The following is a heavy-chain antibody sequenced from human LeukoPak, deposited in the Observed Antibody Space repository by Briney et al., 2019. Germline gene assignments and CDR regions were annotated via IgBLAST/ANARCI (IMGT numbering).Heavy chain of an antibody. CDR3: ARRYCSGGSCYDAFDI. Sequence: PGGSLRLSCAASGFTVSSNYMSWVRQAPGKGLEWVSIMYSGGSTYYGGSVKGRFTISRDNSKNTLYLQMNSLRVEDSAVYYCARRYCSGGSCYDAFDIWGQGTMVTVSS. D-gene: IGHD2-15*01. CDR1: GFTVSSNY. J-gene: IGHJ3*02. V-gene: IGHV3-66*01. CDR2: MYSGGST.